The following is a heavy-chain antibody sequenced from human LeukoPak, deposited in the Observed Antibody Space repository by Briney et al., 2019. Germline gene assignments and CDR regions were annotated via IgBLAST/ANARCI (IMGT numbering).Heavy chain of an antibody. J-gene: IGHJ4*02. CDR3: ARDQDYYDSSGPDY. CDR2: INPNSGGT. D-gene: IGHD3-22*01. V-gene: IGHV1-2*02. CDR1: GYTFTGYY. Sequence: EASVKVSCEASGYTFTGYYMHWVRQAPGQGLEWMGWINPNSGGTNYARKFQGRVTMTRDTSISTAYMELSRLRSDDTAVYYCARDQDYYDSSGPDYWGQGTLVTVSS.